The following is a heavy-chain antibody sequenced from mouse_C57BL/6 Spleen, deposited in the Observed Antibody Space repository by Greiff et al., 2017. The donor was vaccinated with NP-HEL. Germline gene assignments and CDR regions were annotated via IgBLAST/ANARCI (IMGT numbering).Heavy chain of an antibody. Sequence: EVMLVASGGGLVKRGGDRKGGGAGSGFTFSSYTMSWVRQTPEKRLEWVATISGGGGNTYYPDSVQGRFTISRDNDKNTLYLQMSSLRSEDTALYYCARNYGSDYWGQGTTLTVSS. CDR2: ISGGGGNT. CDR1: GFTFSSYT. D-gene: IGHD1-1*01. CDR3: ARNYGSDY. V-gene: IGHV5-9*01. J-gene: IGHJ2*01.